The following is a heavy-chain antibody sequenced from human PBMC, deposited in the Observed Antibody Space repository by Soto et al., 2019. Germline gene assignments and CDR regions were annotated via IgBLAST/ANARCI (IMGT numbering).Heavy chain of an antibody. CDR2: SSYSGST. J-gene: IGHJ4*02. Sequence: QVQLQESRPGLVKPSETLSLTCTVSGGSISSYYWSWIRQPPGKGLDWIGYSSYSGSTNYNPSLKSRATISVDTSKNQFSLKLSSVTAADTDVYSFARSDGRHWGQGTLVTVSS. CDR1: GGSISSYY. V-gene: IGHV4-59*01. CDR3: ARSDGRH.